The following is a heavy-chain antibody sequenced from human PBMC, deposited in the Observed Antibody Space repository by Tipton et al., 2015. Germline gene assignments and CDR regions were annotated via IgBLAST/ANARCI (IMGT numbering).Heavy chain of an antibody. CDR3: SRAMGGTIGRIGVVRGRARHPDI. D-gene: IGHD3-10*02. V-gene: IGHV4-31*03. CDR2: IYDSGST. Sequence: TLSLTCNVSGGSISSGGYYWTWIRQHPGKGLEWIANIYDSGSTHFNPSLKSRVSVSVDTSKNQCSLKLSSVTAADTAVYYCSRAMGGTIGRIGVVRGRARHPDIWGQGTMVTVSA. J-gene: IGHJ3*02. CDR1: GGSISSGGYY.